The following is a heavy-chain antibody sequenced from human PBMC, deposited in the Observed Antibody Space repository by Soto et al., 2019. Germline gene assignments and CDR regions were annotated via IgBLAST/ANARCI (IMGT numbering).Heavy chain of an antibody. Sequence: QVHLVQSGAEVRQPGSSVRVSCKASGGTFSGAGVSWVRQAPGQGLEWMGNHIPMFGSTNYAEKFQGRLTIRGDAPATTVSLDLSSLTSDDTAVYYCARGDGLNYYVDYWGQGALVTVSS. CDR3: ARGDGLNYYVDY. CDR1: GGTFSGAG. V-gene: IGHV1-69*18. CDR2: HIPMFGST. J-gene: IGHJ4*02. D-gene: IGHD1-7*01.